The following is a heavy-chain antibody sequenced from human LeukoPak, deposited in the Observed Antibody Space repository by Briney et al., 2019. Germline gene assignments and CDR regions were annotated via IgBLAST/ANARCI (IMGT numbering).Heavy chain of an antibody. J-gene: IGHJ4*02. Sequence: PGGSLRLSCAASGFTFSSYWMSWVRQAPGKGLEWVANIKQDGSEKYYVDSVKGRFTISRDNAKNSLYLQMNSLRAEDTAVYYCARVAGLVVVVVPAANYFDYWGQGTLVTVSS. CDR3: ARVAGLVVVVVPAANYFDY. D-gene: IGHD2-2*01. V-gene: IGHV3-7*01. CDR2: IKQDGSEK. CDR1: GFTFSSYW.